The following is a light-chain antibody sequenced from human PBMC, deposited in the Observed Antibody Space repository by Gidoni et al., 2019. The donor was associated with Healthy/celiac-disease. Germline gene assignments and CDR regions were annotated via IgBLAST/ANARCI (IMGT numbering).Light chain of an antibody. Sequence: DIQMTQSPSSLSASVGDLVTITCRASQSISSYLNWYQQKPGKAPKLLIDAASSLKSGVPSRFSGSGPGTDFTLTISSLQPEDFATYYCQQSYSTPPTFGGGTKVEIK. CDR2: AAS. V-gene: IGKV1-39*01. J-gene: IGKJ4*01. CDR1: QSISSY. CDR3: QQSYSTPPT.